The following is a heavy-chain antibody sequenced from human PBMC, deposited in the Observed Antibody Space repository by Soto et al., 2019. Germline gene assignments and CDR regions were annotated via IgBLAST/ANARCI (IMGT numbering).Heavy chain of an antibody. CDR2: INPNSGGT. CDR1: GYTFTGYY. J-gene: IGHJ4*02. D-gene: IGHD3-22*01. V-gene: IGHV1-2*02. Sequence: ASVKVSCKASGYTFTGYYMHWVRQAPGQGLEWMGWINPNSGGTNYAQKFQGRVTMTRDTSISTAYMELNRLRSDDTAVYYCARAYYDSSGYCGYWGQGTLVTVSS. CDR3: ARAYYDSSGYCGY.